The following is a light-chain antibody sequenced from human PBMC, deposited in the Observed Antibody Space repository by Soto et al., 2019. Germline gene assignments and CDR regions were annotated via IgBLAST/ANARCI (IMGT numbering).Light chain of an antibody. J-gene: IGKJ1*01. CDR2: GAS. CDR1: QDIYTY. Sequence: DIQMTQSPSSLSASVGDRVTITCRASQDIYTYLAWYQQKPGKVPKLLIYGASTLQSGVPSRFSGSGSGTDFTLTISSLQPEDVATYYCQKFNRTPWTFGQGTKVEIK. V-gene: IGKV1-27*01. CDR3: QKFNRTPWT.